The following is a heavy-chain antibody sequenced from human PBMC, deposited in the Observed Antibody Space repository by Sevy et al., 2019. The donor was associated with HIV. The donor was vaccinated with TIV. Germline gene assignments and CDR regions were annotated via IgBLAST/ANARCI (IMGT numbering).Heavy chain of an antibody. Sequence: GGSLRLSCAASGFTFSSYWMSWVRQAPGKGLEWVANIKQDGSERYYEDSVKGRFTISRDNTKNSLYLQMNSLRVEDTAVYYCARDSQNIVVVPGATINYYYSYYMDVWGKGTTVTVSS. V-gene: IGHV3-7*01. J-gene: IGHJ6*03. CDR2: IKQDGSER. CDR1: GFTFSSYW. D-gene: IGHD2-2*01. CDR3: ARDSQNIVVVPGATINYYYSYYMDV.